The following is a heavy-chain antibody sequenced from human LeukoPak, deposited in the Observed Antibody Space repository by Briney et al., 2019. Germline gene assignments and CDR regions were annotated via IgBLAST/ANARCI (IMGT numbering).Heavy chain of an antibody. CDR2: IIPIFGTA. J-gene: IGHJ4*02. Sequence: ASVKVSCKASGGTFSSYAISWVRQAPGQGLEWMGGIIPIFGTANYAQKFQGRVTITTDESTSTAYMELSSLRSEDTAVYCCARAGSPKLYYFDYWGQGTLVTVSS. CDR1: GGTFSSYA. CDR3: ARAGSPKLYYFDY. D-gene: IGHD1-1*01. V-gene: IGHV1-69*05.